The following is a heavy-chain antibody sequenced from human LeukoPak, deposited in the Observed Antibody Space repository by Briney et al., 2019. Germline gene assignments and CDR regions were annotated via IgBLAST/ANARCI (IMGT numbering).Heavy chain of an antibody. Sequence: SETLSLTCTVSGGSISSYYWSWIRQPPGKRLEWIGYIYYSGSTNYNPSLKSRVTISVDTSKNQFSLKLSSVTAADTAVYYCARGLTRQWLVQWGQGTLVTVSS. V-gene: IGHV4-59*01. CDR1: GGSISSYY. CDR2: IYYSGST. D-gene: IGHD6-19*01. J-gene: IGHJ4*02. CDR3: ARGLTRQWLVQ.